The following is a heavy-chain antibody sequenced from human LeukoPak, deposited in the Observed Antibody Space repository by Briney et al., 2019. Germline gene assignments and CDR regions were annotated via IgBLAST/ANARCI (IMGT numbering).Heavy chain of an antibody. CDR3: ARVIGYRGSYINNYYYYYMDV. V-gene: IGHV4-34*01. Sequence: SETLSLTCAVYGGSFSGYYWSWIRQLPGKWLEWIGEISHSGSTNYNPSLKSRVTISIDTSKNQFSLKLSSVTAADTAVYYCARVIGYRGSYINNYYYYYMDVWGKGTTVTVSS. CDR1: GGSFSGYY. J-gene: IGHJ6*03. D-gene: IGHD3-16*01. CDR2: ISHSGST.